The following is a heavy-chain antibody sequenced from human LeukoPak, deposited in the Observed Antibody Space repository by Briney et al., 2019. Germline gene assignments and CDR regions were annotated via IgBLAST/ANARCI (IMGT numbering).Heavy chain of an antibody. J-gene: IGHJ4*02. Sequence: GRSQRLSCAASGLTISSYAMHWVRQAPGKGLEWVALISYDGSNKYYADSVKGRFTISRDNSKNTLYLQMNSLRAEDTAVYYCARDQRQASPGGIVVAATLFDYWGQGTLVTVSS. V-gene: IGHV3-30-3*01. D-gene: IGHD6-19*01. CDR1: GLTISSYA. CDR2: ISYDGSNK. CDR3: ARDQRQASPGGIVVAATLFDY.